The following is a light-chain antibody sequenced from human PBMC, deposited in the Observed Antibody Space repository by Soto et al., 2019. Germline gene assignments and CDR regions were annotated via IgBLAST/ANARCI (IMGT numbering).Light chain of an antibody. CDR1: SSDVGGYNY. CDR2: DVS. V-gene: IGLV2-14*01. Sequence: QSALTQPASVSGSPGQSITISCTGTSSDVGGYNYVSWYQQHPGKAPKLMIYDVSNRPSGVSNRFSGSKSGNTASLTISGLQAEDEADYYCTSYTSFNTVLFGGGTKLTVL. CDR3: TSYTSFNTVL. J-gene: IGLJ2*01.